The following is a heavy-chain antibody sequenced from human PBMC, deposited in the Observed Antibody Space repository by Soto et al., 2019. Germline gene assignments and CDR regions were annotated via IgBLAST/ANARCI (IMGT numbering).Heavy chain of an antibody. CDR2: INHSGST. V-gene: IGHV4-34*01. Sequence: ATMYISCAVYSGSFCGYYWSWIRQPPGKGLEWIGEINHSGSTNYNPSLKSRVTISVDTSKNQFSLKLSSVTAADTAVYYCASEAGTKGFGWFDPWGQGTLVTVSS. CDR3: ASEAGTKGFGWFDP. J-gene: IGHJ5*02. D-gene: IGHD1-7*01. CDR1: SGSFCGYY.